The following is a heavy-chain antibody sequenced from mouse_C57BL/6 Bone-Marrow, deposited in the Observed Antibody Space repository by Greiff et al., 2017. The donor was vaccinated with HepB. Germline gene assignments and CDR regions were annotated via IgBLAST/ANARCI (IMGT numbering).Heavy chain of an antibody. CDR3: ARGGDP. J-gene: IGHJ3*01. Sequence: QVQLQQSGAELARPGASVKLSCKASGYTFTSYGISWVKQRTGQGLEWIGEIYPRSGNTYYNEKFKGKATLTADKSSSTAYMELRSLTSEDSAVYLCARGGDPWGQGTRVTVSA. CDR1: GYTFTSYG. CDR2: IYPRSGNT. V-gene: IGHV1-81*01.